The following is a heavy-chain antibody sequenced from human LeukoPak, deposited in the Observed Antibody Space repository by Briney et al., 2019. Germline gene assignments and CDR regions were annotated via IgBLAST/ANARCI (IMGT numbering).Heavy chain of an antibody. D-gene: IGHD3-9*01. Sequence: GGSLRLSCAASGFTFSSYSMNWVRQAPGKGLEWVSYISSIISTTYYADSVKGRFTISRDNAKNSLYLQMNSPRAEDTAVYYCARVAYDILTGYYGIDYWGQGTLVTVSS. V-gene: IGHV3-48*04. CDR3: ARVAYDILTGYYGIDY. CDR1: GFTFSSYS. J-gene: IGHJ4*02. CDR2: ISSIISTT.